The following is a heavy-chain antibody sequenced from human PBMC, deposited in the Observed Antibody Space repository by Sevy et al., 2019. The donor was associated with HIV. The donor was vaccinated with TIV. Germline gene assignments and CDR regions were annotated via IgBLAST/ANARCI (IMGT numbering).Heavy chain of an antibody. V-gene: IGHV3-9*01. D-gene: IGHD1-26*01. J-gene: IGHJ4*02. CDR1: GFTFDDYA. CDR3: AKERSGSYFNY. CDR2: ISWNSGSI. Sequence: GGSLRLSCAASGFTFDDYAMHWVRQAPGKGLEWVSGISWNSGSIGYADSVKGRFTISRDNAKNSLYLQMNSLRAEDSALYYCAKERSGSYFNYWGQGTLVTVSS.